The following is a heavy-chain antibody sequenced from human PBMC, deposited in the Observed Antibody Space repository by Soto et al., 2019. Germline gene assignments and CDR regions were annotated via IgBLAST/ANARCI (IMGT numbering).Heavy chain of an antibody. J-gene: IGHJ4*02. CDR3: ASWRQSYYFDY. CDR1: GGSINNGAYY. Sequence: SETLSLTCTVCGGSINNGAYYWSWIRQYPGKGLEWIGYIYHSGSTYSIPSLKSRVTISIDTSQSQFSLELRSVTAADTAVYYCASWRQSYYFDYWGPGTLVTVSS. CDR2: IYHSGST. V-gene: IGHV4-31*03.